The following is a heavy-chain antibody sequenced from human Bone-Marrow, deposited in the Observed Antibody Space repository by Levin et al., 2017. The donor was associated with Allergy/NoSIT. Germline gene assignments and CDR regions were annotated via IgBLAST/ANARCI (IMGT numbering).Heavy chain of an antibody. CDR2: IGTAGDT. CDR3: ARALSGRSSSWRPYYYYYYGMDV. D-gene: IGHD6-13*01. CDR1: GFTFSSYD. V-gene: IGHV3-13*01. J-gene: IGHJ6*02. Sequence: GGSLRLSCAASGFTFSSYDMHWVRQATGKGLEWVSAIGTAGDTYYPGSVKGRFTISRENAKNSLYLQMNSLRAGDTAVYYCARALSGRSSSWRPYYYYYYGMDVWGQGTTVTVSS.